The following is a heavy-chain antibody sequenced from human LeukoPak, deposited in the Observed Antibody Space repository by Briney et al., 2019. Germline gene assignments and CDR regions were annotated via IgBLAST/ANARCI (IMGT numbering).Heavy chain of an antibody. CDR2: IGTYNGNT. CDR1: GYTFTSYG. CDR3: SRDGGLY. J-gene: IGHJ4*02. D-gene: IGHD3-16*01. Sequence: ASVKVSCKASGYTFTSYGISWMRQAPGQGLEWVGWIGTYNGNTDYPQKLQGRVTLTTDTSTSTAYMDLRSLRSDDTAVYYCSRDGGLYWGQGTLVTVSS. V-gene: IGHV1-18*01.